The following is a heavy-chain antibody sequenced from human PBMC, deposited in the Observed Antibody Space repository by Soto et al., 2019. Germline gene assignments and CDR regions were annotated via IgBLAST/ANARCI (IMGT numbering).Heavy chain of an antibody. CDR3: ARFAKEENPKVGSWYYFDY. D-gene: IGHD6-13*01. CDR2: IYYSGRT. V-gene: IGHV4-31*03. Sequence: TLSLTCTVSGGSISSGGYFWSWVRQHPGKGLEWIGNIYYSGRTYYNPSLKSRVTISVDTSKNQFSLKLSSVTAADTAVYYCARFAKEENPKVGSWYYFDYWGQGTRVTV. CDR1: GGSISSGGYF. J-gene: IGHJ4*02.